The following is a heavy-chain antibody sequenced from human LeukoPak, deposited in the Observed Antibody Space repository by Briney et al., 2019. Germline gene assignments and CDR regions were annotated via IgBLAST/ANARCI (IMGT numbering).Heavy chain of an antibody. CDR3: ARVLTTVTTYGFDL. CDR1: GYRFSIYS. Sequence: ASVKVSCKASGYRFSIYSISWVRQAPGQGLEWMGWISGYNGNAIHAQKLQGRLTMTTDTSMTTASMELRSLRSDDTAVYYCARVLTTVTTYGFDLWGQGTMVTVSS. CDR2: ISGYNGNA. V-gene: IGHV1-18*01. J-gene: IGHJ3*01. D-gene: IGHD4-11*01.